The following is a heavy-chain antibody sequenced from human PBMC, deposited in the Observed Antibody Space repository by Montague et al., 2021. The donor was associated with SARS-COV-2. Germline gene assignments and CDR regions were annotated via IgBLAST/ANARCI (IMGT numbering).Heavy chain of an antibody. CDR3: ARDHYDILTGYYY. CDR1: GFTFSSYS. CDR2: ISSSSSYI. J-gene: IGHJ4*02. Sequence: LRLSCAASGFTFSSYSMNWVRQAPGKGLEWVSSISSSSSYIYYADSVKGRFTISRDNAKNSLYLQMNSLRAEDTAVYYCARDHYDILTGYYYWGQGTLVTVSS. V-gene: IGHV3-21*01. D-gene: IGHD3-9*01.